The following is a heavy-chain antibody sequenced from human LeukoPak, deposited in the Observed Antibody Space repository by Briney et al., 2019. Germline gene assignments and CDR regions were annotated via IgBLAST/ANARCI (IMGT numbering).Heavy chain of an antibody. CDR1: GGSISSYY. D-gene: IGHD3-9*01. CDR3: ARGYDILTGYEEDAFDI. V-gene: IGHV4-59*01. J-gene: IGHJ3*02. Sequence: SETLSLTCTVSGGSISSYYWSWIRQPPGKGLEWIGYIYYSGSTNYNPSLKSRVTISVDTSKNQFSLKLSSVTAADTAVYYCARGYDILTGYEEDAFDIWGQGTMVTVSS. CDR2: IYYSGST.